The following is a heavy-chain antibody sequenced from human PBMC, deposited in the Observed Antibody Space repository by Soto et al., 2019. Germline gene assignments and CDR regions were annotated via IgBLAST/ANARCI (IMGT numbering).Heavy chain of an antibody. CDR3: ARDFPAAPNYYYYYYMDV. CDR2: ISYDGSNK. J-gene: IGHJ6*03. Sequence: GGSLRLSCAASGFTFSSYAMHWVRQAPGKGLEWVAVISYDGSNKYYADSVKGRFTISRDNAKNTLYLQMNSLRAEDTAVYYCARDFPAAPNYYYYYYMDVWGKGTTVTVSS. CDR1: GFTFSSYA. V-gene: IGHV3-30-3*01.